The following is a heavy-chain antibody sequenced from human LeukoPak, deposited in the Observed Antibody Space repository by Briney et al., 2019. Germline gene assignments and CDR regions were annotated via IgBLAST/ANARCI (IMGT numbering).Heavy chain of an antibody. CDR1: GFTFSSYW. CDR2: INHSGST. V-gene: IGHV4-34*01. Sequence: GSLRLSCAASGFTFSSYWMSWIRQPPGKGLEWIGEINHSGSTNYNPSLKSRVTISVDTSKNQFSLKLSSVTAADTAVYYCARVRSIPQWGQGTLVTVSS. CDR3: ARVRSIPQ. J-gene: IGHJ4*02.